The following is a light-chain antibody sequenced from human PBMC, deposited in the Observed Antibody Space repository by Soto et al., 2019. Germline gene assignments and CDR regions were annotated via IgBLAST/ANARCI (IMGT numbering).Light chain of an antibody. CDR2: DVS. V-gene: IGLV2-8*01. CDR1: SSDVGAYNY. Sequence: QSVLAQPPSASGSPGQSVTISCTGTSSDVGAYNYVSWYQQHPAKAPKLIIFDVSQRPSGVPDRFSGSKSGNTASLTVSGLQAEDEAVYYCNSFAGSAHVVFGGGTKLTVL. J-gene: IGLJ2*01. CDR3: NSFAGSAHVV.